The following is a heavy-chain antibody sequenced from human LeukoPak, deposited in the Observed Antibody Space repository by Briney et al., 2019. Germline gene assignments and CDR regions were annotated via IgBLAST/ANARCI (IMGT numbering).Heavy chain of an antibody. D-gene: IGHD1-26*01. CDR2: ISGDGGST. CDR1: GFTFDDFA. V-gene: IGHV3-43*02. J-gene: IGHJ4*02. Sequence: PGGSLRLSCAASGFTFDDFAMHWVRQVPGKGLEWVSVISGDGGSTFYEDSVKGRFTISRDNSKNSLCLQMNSLRTEDAALYYCAKDLMGPNPGYSGYWGQGTLVTVSS. CDR3: AKDLMGPNPGYSGY.